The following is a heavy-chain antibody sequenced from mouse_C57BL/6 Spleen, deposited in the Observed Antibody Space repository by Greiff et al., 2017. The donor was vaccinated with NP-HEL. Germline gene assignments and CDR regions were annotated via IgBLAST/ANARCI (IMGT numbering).Heavy chain of an antibody. Sequence: EVKVEESGGGLVQPGGSMKLSCVASGFTFSNYWMNWVSQSPEKGLEWVAQIRLKSDNYATHYAESVKGRFTISRDDSKSSVYLQMNNLRAEDTGIYYCTDGYYSNYYAMDYWGQGTSVTVSS. CDR2: IRLKSDNYAT. D-gene: IGHD2-5*01. J-gene: IGHJ4*01. CDR1: GFTFSNYW. CDR3: TDGYYSNYYAMDY. V-gene: IGHV6-3*01.